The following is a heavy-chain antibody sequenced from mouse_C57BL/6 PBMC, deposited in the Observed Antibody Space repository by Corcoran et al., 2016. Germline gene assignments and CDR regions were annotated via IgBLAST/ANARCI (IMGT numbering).Heavy chain of an antibody. CDR2: INPNNGGT. V-gene: IGHV1-26*01. CDR3: ARPYWYFDV. CDR1: GYTFTDYY. J-gene: IGHJ1*03. Sequence: EVQLQQSGPELVKPGASVKISCKASGYTFTDYYMNWVKQSHGKSLEWIGDINPNNGGTSYNQKFKGKATLTVDKSSSTAYMELRSLTSEDSAVDYCARPYWYFDVWGTGTTVTVSS.